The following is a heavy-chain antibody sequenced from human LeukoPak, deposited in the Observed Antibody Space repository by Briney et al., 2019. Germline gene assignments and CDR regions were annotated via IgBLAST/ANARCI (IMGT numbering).Heavy chain of an antibody. D-gene: IGHD3-16*01. CDR2: FDPEDGET. V-gene: IGHV1-24*01. CDR3: ATDLGVFGPGEKSFDY. J-gene: IGHJ4*02. Sequence: GASVKVSCKVSGYTLTELSMHWVRQAPGKGLEWMGGFDPEDGETIYAQKFQGRVTMTEDTSTDTAYMELSSLRSEDTAVYYCATDLGVFGPGEKSFDYWGQGTLVTVSS. CDR1: GYTLTELS.